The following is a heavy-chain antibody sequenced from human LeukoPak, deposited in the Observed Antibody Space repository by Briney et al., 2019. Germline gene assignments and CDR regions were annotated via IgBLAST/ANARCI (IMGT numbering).Heavy chain of an antibody. CDR1: GFTFNDHY. D-gene: IGHD3-10*01. CDR3: VALLRGVAY. Sequence: GGSLRLSCAVSGFTFNDHYMDWVRQAPGKGLEWIGRSRNEDHSYSTDFAASVRGRASLSRDHPRSSLYLQINSLRTDDTAVYYCVALLRGVAYWGQGTLVTVSS. CDR2: SRNEDHSYST. J-gene: IGHJ4*02. V-gene: IGHV3-72*01.